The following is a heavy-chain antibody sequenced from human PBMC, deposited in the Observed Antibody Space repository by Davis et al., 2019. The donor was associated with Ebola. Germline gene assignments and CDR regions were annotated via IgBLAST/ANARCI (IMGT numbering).Heavy chain of an antibody. J-gene: IGHJ4*02. CDR1: GYTFTNYY. V-gene: IGHV1-46*01. Sequence: ASVKVSCKASGYTFTNYYMHWVRQAPGQGLEWMGMINPNDGRTIYAQKFHGRVTMTEDTSTDTAYMELRGLRSEDTAVYYCTIGGTTGGFDYWGQGTLVTVSS. CDR3: TIGGTTGGFDY. CDR2: INPNDGRT. D-gene: IGHD1-14*01.